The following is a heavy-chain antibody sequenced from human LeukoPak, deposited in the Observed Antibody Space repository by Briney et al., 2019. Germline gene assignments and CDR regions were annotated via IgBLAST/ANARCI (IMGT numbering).Heavy chain of an antibody. CDR3: ARHGASKAFDP. CDR1: GYSFTSYW. J-gene: IGHJ5*02. CDR2: IYPGDSDT. Sequence: GESLKISCKASGYSFTSYWIGWVRQMPGKGLEWMGIIYPGDSDTRYSPSFQGLVTNSADKSINTAYLQWSTLKASDTAIYYCARHGASKAFDPWGQGTLVTVSS. V-gene: IGHV5-51*01. D-gene: IGHD4-17*01.